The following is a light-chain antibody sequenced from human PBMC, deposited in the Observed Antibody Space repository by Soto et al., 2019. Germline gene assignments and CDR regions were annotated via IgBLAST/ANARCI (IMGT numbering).Light chain of an antibody. J-gene: IGKJ4*01. CDR2: GAS. CDR3: QQYCSSTLN. Sequence: EIVLTQSPGTLSLSPGERATLACRATQSVSSSYLAWYQQKPGQAPRLLIYGASSSATGSPDRFSGSGSVTDFNLTISRLETEAFAVYDCQQYCSSTLNFGRRTKVEIK. CDR1: QSVSSSY. V-gene: IGKV3-20*01.